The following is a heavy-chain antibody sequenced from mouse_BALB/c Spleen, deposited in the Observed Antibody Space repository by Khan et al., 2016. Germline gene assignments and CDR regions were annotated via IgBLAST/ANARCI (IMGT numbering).Heavy chain of an antibody. Sequence: QVQLQQSGAELMKPGASVKISCKASGYTFSRYWIEWIKERPGHGLAWIGEILPGTDSTNYNDKFKGKAAFTAESSSSTAYIPLNSLTSEDSAVYYCARGASWGQGTLVTVSA. CDR3: ARGAS. J-gene: IGHJ3*01. CDR2: ILPGTDST. V-gene: IGHV1-9*01. CDR1: GYTFSRYW.